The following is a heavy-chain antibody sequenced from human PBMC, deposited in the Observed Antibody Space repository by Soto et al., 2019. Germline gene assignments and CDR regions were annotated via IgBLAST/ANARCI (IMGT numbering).Heavy chain of an antibody. J-gene: IGHJ6*02. CDR3: ARGSGYSSSLGMDV. CDR2: INAGNGNT. V-gene: IGHV1-3*01. CDR1: GYTFTSYA. D-gene: IGHD6-13*01. Sequence: ASVKVSCKASGYTFTSYAMHWVRQAPGQRLEWMGWINAGNGNTKYSQKFQGRVTITADESTSTAYMELSSLRSEDTAVYYCARGSGYSSSLGMDVWGQGTTVTVSS.